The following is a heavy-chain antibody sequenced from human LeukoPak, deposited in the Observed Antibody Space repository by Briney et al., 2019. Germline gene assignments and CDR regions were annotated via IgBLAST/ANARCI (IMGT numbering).Heavy chain of an antibody. CDR3: TRDRTVDNFRQDYYYAMDV. CDR2: INPSGGST. CDR1: GYTFSRYY. Sequence: ASVKVSCKASGYTFSRYYMHWVRQAPGQGLEWMGIINPSGGSTSYAQKFQGRVTMTRDTSTRIVYMELSSLRSEDTAVYYCTRDRTVDNFRQDYYYAMDVWGQGTTVTVSS. V-gene: IGHV1-46*01. J-gene: IGHJ6*02. D-gene: IGHD5-24*01.